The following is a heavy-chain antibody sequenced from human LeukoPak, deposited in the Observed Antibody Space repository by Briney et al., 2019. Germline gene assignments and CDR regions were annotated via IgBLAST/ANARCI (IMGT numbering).Heavy chain of an antibody. V-gene: IGHV3-21*01. Sequence: GGSLRLSCAASGFTFRSYSMNWVRQAPGKGLEWVSSISSSSSYIYYADSVKGRFTISRDNAKNSLYLQMNSLRAEDTAVYYCANDDYGDRGRDYWGQGTLVTVSS. CDR3: ANDDYGDRGRDY. D-gene: IGHD4-17*01. CDR1: GFTFRSYS. CDR2: ISSSSSYI. J-gene: IGHJ4*02.